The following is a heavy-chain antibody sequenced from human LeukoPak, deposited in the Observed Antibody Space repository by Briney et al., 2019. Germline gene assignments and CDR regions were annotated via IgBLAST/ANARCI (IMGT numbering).Heavy chain of an antibody. J-gene: IGHJ4*02. Sequence: VSVKVSCKASGYTFTGYYMHWVRQAPGQGLEWMGCINPNSGGTNYAQQFQGRVTMTRDTSISTAYMELSRLRSDDTAVYYCASRESIFGVVNFDYWGQGTLVTVSS. V-gene: IGHV1-2*02. D-gene: IGHD3-3*01. CDR1: GYTFTGYY. CDR3: ASRESIFGVVNFDY. CDR2: INPNSGGT.